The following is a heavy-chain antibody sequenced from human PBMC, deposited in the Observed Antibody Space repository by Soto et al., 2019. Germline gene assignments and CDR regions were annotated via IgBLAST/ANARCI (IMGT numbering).Heavy chain of an antibody. Sequence: SETLSLTCAVYGGSSSGYYWSWIRQPPGKGLEWIGEINHSGSTNYNPSLKSRVTISVDTSKNQFSLKLSSVTAADTAVYYCARIRLVRGATYYYYGMDVWGQGTTVTVSS. CDR3: ARIRLVRGATYYYYGMDV. V-gene: IGHV4-34*01. CDR2: INHSGST. D-gene: IGHD3-10*01. J-gene: IGHJ6*02. CDR1: GGSSSGYY.